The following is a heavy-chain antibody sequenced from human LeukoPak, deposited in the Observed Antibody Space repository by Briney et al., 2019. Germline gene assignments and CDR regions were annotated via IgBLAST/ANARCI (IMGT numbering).Heavy chain of an antibody. CDR2: INTNTGNP. J-gene: IGHJ6*03. V-gene: IGHV7-4-1*02. CDR3: ARVRGNSCGGDCYSENYYYYYMDV. CDR1: GYTFTSYG. Sequence: GASVKVSCKASGYTFTSYGISWVRQAPGQGLEWMGWINTNTGNPTYAQGFTGRFVFSLDTSVSTAYLQISSLKAEDTAVYYCARVRGNSCGGDCYSENYYYYYMDVWGKGTTVTVSS. D-gene: IGHD2-21*02.